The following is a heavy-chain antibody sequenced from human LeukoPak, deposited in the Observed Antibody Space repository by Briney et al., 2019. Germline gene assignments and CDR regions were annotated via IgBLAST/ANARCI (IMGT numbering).Heavy chain of an antibody. CDR2: IYHSGTT. Sequence: SETLSLTCSVSGYSITSGSYWGWIRQPPGKGLEWIGSIYHSGTTYYNKSLKSRVTISKDTSKNQFSLKLSSVTAADTAVYYCARGTLYDILTPFDYWGQGTLVTVSS. V-gene: IGHV4-38-2*02. CDR1: GYSITSGSY. J-gene: IGHJ4*02. D-gene: IGHD3-9*01. CDR3: ARGTLYDILTPFDY.